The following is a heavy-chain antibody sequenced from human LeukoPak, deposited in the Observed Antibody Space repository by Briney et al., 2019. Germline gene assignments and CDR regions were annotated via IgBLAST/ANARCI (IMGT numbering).Heavy chain of an antibody. V-gene: IGHV3-11*01. D-gene: IGHD2-15*01. CDR1: GFTFSDYY. Sequence: GGSLRLSCAASGFTFSDYYMSWIRQAPGKGLEWVSYISSSGSTIYYADSVEGRFTISRDNAKNSLYLQMNSLRAEDTAVYYCARDPGQVVAANYYFDYWGQGTLVTVSS. J-gene: IGHJ4*02. CDR2: ISSSGSTI. CDR3: ARDPGQVVAANYYFDY.